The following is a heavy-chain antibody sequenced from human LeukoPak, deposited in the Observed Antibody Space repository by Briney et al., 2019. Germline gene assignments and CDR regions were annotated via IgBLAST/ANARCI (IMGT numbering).Heavy chain of an antibody. CDR1: GFTFSGYW. Sequence: GGSLRLSCAASGFTFSGYWMSWVRQAPAKGLEWVANIKQDGSEKYYVDSVKGRFTISRDNAKNSLSLQMNSLRVEDTAVYYCARRLLNYFDYWGQGTLVTVSS. D-gene: IGHD2-8*01. V-gene: IGHV3-7*02. CDR3: ARRLLNYFDY. CDR2: IKQDGSEK. J-gene: IGHJ4*02.